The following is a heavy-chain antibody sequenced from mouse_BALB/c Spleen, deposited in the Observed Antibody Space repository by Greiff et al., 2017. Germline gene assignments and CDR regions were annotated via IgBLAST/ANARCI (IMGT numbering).Heavy chain of an antibody. CDR3: ARGNYRYALDY. CDR2: ISSGSSTI. Sequence: EVQLVESGGGLVQPGGSRKLSCAASGFTFSSFGMHWVRQAPEKGLEWVAYISSGSSTIYYADTVKGRFTISRDNPKNTLFLQMTSLRSEDTAMYYCARGNYRYALDYWGQGTTLTVSS. V-gene: IGHV5-17*02. J-gene: IGHJ2*01. D-gene: IGHD2-14*01. CDR1: GFTFSSFG.